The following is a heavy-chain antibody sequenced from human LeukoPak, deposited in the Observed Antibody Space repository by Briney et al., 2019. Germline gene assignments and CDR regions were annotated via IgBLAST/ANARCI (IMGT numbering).Heavy chain of an antibody. J-gene: IGHJ6*02. V-gene: IGHV1-24*01. CDR3: ARDDGSGWHYYYYGMDV. CDR2: FDPEDGET. D-gene: IGHD6-19*01. Sequence: ASVKVSCKVSGYTLTELSMHWVRQAPGKGLEWMGGFDPEDGETIYAQKFQGRVTMTEDTSTDTAYMELSSLRSEDTAVYYCARDDGSGWHYYYYGMDVWGQGTTVTVSS. CDR1: GYTLTELS.